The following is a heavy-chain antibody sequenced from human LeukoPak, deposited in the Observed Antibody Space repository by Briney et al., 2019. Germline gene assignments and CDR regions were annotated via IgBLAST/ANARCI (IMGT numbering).Heavy chain of an antibody. V-gene: IGHV3-33*06. CDR2: IWYDGSNK. Sequence: PGGSLRLSCAASGFTFSSYGMHWVRQAPGKGLEWVAVIWYDGSNKYYADSVKGRFTISRDNSKNTLYLQITSLRAEDTAVYYCAKDKADYVWGSYRLAPAAQPLDYWGQGTLVTVSS. J-gene: IGHJ4*02. CDR1: GFTFSSYG. D-gene: IGHD3-16*02. CDR3: AKDKADYVWGSYRLAPAAQPLDY.